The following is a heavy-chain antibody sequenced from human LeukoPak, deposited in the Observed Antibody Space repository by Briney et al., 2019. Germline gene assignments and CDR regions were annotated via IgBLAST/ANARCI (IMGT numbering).Heavy chain of an antibody. V-gene: IGHV3-21*01. CDR1: GFTFSSYS. CDR2: ITTSSTYI. CDR3: ARGEGYYASGSYYIDY. D-gene: IGHD3-10*01. J-gene: IGHJ4*02. Sequence: GGSLRLSCAASGFTFSSYSMNWVRQAPGKGLEWVSSITTSSTYIYYADSVRGRFTISRDNAKNSLYLRMSSLRVEDTAVYYCARGEGYYASGSYYIDYWGQGTLVTVSS.